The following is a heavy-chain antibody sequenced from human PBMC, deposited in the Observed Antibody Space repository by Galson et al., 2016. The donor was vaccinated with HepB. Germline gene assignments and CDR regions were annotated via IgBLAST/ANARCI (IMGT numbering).Heavy chain of an antibody. CDR2: INGDGSST. CDR3: ARRDIPMANEY. J-gene: IGHJ4*02. D-gene: IGHD5-18*01. Sequence: SLRLSCAASGFSFSSYWMHWVRQAPGKGLEWVSRINGDGSSTSYADYVKGRFTISRDNAKNTLYLQMNSLRAEDTAVYFCARRDIPMANEYWGQGVLVTVSS. V-gene: IGHV3-74*01. CDR1: GFSFSSYW.